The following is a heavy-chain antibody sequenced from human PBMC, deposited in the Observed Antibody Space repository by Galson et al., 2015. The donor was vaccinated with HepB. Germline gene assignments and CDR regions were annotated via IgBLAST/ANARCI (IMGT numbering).Heavy chain of an antibody. D-gene: IGHD2-21*01. Sequence: QSGAEVKKPGESLRISCKGSGYSFTSYWITWVRQMPGKGLEWLGKIDPTDSYTNYGPSFQGHVTISTDNSISTAYLQWSSLQASDTAMYYCTIAPRRHGLGGYWGQGTLVTVYS. CDR3: TIAPRRHGLGGY. J-gene: IGHJ4*02. CDR2: IDPTDSYT. V-gene: IGHV5-10-1*01. CDR1: GYSFTSYW.